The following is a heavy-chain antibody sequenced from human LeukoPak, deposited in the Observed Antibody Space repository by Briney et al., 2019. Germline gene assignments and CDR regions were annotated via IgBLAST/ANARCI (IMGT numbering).Heavy chain of an antibody. CDR2: MNPNSGNT. CDR3: ARFLVAATQVNWFDP. CDR1: GYTFTSYD. Sequence: ASVKVSCKASGYTFTSYDINWVRQATGQGLEWMGWMNPNSGNTGYAQKFQGRGTMTRNTSISTAYMELSSLRSEDTAVYYCARFLVAATQVNWFDPWGQRTLVTVSS. J-gene: IGHJ5*02. V-gene: IGHV1-8*01. D-gene: IGHD2-15*01.